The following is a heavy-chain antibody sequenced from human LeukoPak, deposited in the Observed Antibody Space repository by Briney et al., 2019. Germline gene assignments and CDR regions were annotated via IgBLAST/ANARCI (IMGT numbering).Heavy chain of an antibody. V-gene: IGHV4-38-2*01. CDR3: SRGGNFAF. J-gene: IGHJ4*02. Sequence: SETLSLTCAVSGYSISSGCYWGWIRQPPGKGLEWIGSINHSGSTYYNPSLKSRVTISIDTSKNQFSLNLSSVTAADTAVYYCSRGGNFAFWGQGTLVTVSS. CDR2: INHSGST. CDR1: GYSISSGCY.